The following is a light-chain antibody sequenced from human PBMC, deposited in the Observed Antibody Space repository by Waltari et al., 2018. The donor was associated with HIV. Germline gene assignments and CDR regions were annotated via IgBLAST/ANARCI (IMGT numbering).Light chain of an antibody. CDR1: TGHSTSA. CDR3: QTWANGIQV. CDR2: LNKDGSH. V-gene: IGLV4-69*01. Sequence: QLVLTQSPSASASLGASVKLTCTLSTGHSTSAIAWPQQQPEKGPRFLMKLNKDGSHRKGDGIPDRFSGSSSGAERYLTISSLQSEDEATYYCQTWANGIQVFGGGTKLTVL. J-gene: IGLJ2*01.